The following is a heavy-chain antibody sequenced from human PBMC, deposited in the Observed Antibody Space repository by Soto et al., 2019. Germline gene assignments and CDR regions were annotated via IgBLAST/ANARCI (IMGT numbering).Heavy chain of an antibody. D-gene: IGHD6-13*01. CDR2: TYPHDSKT. V-gene: IGHV5-51*01. CDR3: ARQGRIAAAEYYYYGMDV. J-gene: IGHJ6*02. CDR1: GYSFTNYW. Sequence: PGESLKISCKASGYSFTNYWIGWVRQISGKGLEWMGITYPHDSKTEYSPSFEGQVTISVDKSISTVYLQWSSLKASDTAMYYCARQGRIAAAEYYYYGMDVWGQGTTVTVSS.